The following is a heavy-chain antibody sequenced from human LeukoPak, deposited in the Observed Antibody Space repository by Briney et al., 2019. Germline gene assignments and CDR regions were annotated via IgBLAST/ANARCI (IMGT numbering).Heavy chain of an antibody. Sequence: ASVKVSCKASGYTFTGYYMHWVRQAPGQGLEWMGWINPNSGGTNYAQKLQDRVTMTTDTSTSTAYMELRSLRSDDTAVYYCARDSGGKAEGDYWGQGTLVTVSS. CDR2: INPNSGGT. CDR1: GYTFTGYY. V-gene: IGHV1-2*02. J-gene: IGHJ4*02. CDR3: ARDSGGKAEGDY. D-gene: IGHD4-23*01.